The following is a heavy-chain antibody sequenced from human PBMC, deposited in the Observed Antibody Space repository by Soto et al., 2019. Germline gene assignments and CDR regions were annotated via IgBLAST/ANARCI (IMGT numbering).Heavy chain of an antibody. V-gene: IGHV4-34*01. CDR1: GGSFSGYY. D-gene: IGHD3-9*01. Sequence: PSETLSLTCAVYGGSFSGYYWSWIRQPPGKGLEWIGEINHSGSTNYNPSLKSRVTISVDTSKNQFSLKLSSVTAADTAVYYCARGPFYDILTGYLYWGQGTLVTVSS. CDR3: ARGPFYDILTGYLY. J-gene: IGHJ4*02. CDR2: INHSGST.